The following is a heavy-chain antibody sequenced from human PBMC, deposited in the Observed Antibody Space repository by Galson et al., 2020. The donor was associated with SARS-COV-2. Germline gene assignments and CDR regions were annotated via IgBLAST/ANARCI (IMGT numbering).Heavy chain of an antibody. CDR3: ARGSYCGGDCYPEYFQN. CDR2: ISSRGNTI. CDR1: GFTFSDYY. D-gene: IGHD2-21*02. Sequence: GGSLRLSCAASGFTFSDYYMSWIRQAPGKGLEWVAYISSRGNTIYYADSMKGRFTISRENAKNSLYLQMNSLRADDTAVYYCARGSYCGGDCYPEYFQNWGQGTLVTVSA. J-gene: IGHJ1*01. V-gene: IGHV3-11*01.